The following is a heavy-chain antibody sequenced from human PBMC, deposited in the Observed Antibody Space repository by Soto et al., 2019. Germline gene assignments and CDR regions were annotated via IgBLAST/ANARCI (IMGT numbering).Heavy chain of an antibody. CDR3: ARDQDGLTGYFDY. CDR1: GFTFSSYS. CDR2: ISSSSSTI. Sequence: GGSLRLSCAASGFTFSSYSMNWVRQAPGKGLEWVSYISSSSSTIYYADSVKGRFTISRDNAKNSLYLQMNSLRAEDTAVYYCARDQDGLTGYFDYWGQGTLVTVSS. V-gene: IGHV3-48*01. J-gene: IGHJ4*02. D-gene: IGHD3-16*01.